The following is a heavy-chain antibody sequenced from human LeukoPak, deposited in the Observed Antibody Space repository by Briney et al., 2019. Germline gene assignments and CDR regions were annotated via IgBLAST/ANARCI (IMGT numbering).Heavy chain of an antibody. Sequence: HPGRSLRLSCAASGFTFDDYAMHWVRQAPGKGLEWVSGISWNSGSIGYADSVKGRFTISRDNAKNSLYLQMNSLRAEDTALYYCASRCSSTSCQAAFDIWGQGTMVTVSS. V-gene: IGHV3-9*01. D-gene: IGHD2-2*01. J-gene: IGHJ3*02. CDR2: ISWNSGSI. CDR3: ASRCSSTSCQAAFDI. CDR1: GFTFDDYA.